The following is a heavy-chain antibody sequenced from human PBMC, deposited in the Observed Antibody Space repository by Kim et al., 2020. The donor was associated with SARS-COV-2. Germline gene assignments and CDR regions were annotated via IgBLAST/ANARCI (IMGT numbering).Heavy chain of an antibody. D-gene: IGHD4-17*01. CDR3: AREDYGDYSSDAFDI. V-gene: IGHV3-21*01. Sequence: DEEKGRFTSSRDDANNSLYLQLNSLRAEDTAVYYCAREDYGDYSSDAFDIWGQGTMVTVSS. J-gene: IGHJ3*02.